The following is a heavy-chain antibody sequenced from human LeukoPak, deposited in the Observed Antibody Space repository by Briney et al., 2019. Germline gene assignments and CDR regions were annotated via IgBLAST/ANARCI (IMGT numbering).Heavy chain of an antibody. Sequence: PGGSLRLSCAASGFTFSSYGMHWVRQAPGKGLEWVAFIRYDGSNKYYADSVKGRFTISRDNSKNTLHLQMNSLRAEDTAVYYCAKIPDNNIVVVPAALWGQGTLVTVSS. D-gene: IGHD2-2*01. CDR2: IRYDGSNK. V-gene: IGHV3-30*02. CDR3: AKIPDNNIVVVPAAL. CDR1: GFTFSSYG. J-gene: IGHJ4*02.